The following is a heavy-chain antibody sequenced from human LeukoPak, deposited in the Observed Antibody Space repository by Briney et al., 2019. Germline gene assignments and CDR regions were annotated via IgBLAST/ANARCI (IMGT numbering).Heavy chain of an antibody. CDR2: ISGSGGST. J-gene: IGHJ4*02. Sequence: GGSLRLSCAASGFTFSSYAMSWVRQAPGKGLEWVSAISGSGGSTYYADSVKGRFTISRDNSKNTLYLQMNSMRAEDTAVYYCAKGGRYYDSSGYYYWGQGTLVTVSS. V-gene: IGHV3-23*01. CDR3: AKGGRYYDSSGYYY. CDR1: GFTFSSYA. D-gene: IGHD3-22*01.